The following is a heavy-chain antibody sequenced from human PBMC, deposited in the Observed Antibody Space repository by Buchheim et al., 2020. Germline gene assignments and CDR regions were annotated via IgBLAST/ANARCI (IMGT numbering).Heavy chain of an antibody. D-gene: IGHD4-17*01. V-gene: IGHV3-30-3*01. CDR1: GFTFSSYA. J-gene: IGHJ6*02. CDR2: ISYDGSNK. Sequence: QVQLVESGGGVVQPGKSLRLSCAASGFTFSSYAMHWVRQAPGKGLECVAVISYDGSNKHYADSVKGRFTISRDNSKNTLYLQMNSLRAEDTAVYYCARDPGAVTTSYYYYYGMDVWGQGTT. CDR3: ARDPGAVTTSYYYYYGMDV.